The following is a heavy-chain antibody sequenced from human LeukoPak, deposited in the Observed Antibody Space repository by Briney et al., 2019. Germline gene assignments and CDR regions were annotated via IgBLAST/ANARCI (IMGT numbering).Heavy chain of an antibody. CDR2: IYNNGNS. Sequence: PSETLSLTCSVSGGSISSYSWSWIRQPAGKGLEWIGRIYNNGNSNWKPSLKSRVTIVLCDRRGHGRLSVCERSYSGVRYLQWPPRRVDAFDIWGQGTMVRVSS. V-gene: IGHV4-4*07. CDR1: GGSISSYS. J-gene: IGHJ3*02. D-gene: IGHD3-3*01. CDR3: PPRRVDAFDI.